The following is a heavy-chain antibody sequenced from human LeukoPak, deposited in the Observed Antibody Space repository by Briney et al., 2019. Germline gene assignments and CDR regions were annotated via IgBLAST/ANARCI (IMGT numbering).Heavy chain of an antibody. J-gene: IGHJ3*02. D-gene: IGHD3-22*01. V-gene: IGHV4-34*01. CDR1: GGSFSGYY. Sequence: SETLSLTCAVYGGSFSGYYWSWIRQPPGKGLEWIGEINHSGSTNYNPSLKSRVTISVDTSKNQFSLKLSSVTAADTAVYYCARPDYYDSSGSSLPDAFDIWGQGTMVTVSS. CDR3: ARPDYYDSSGSSLPDAFDI. CDR2: INHSGST.